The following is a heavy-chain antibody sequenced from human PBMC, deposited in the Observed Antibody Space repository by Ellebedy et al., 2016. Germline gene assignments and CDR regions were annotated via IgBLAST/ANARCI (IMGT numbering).Heavy chain of an antibody. V-gene: IGHV5-51*01. D-gene: IGHD3-22*01. CDR2: IYPGDSDT. J-gene: IGHJ4*02. Sequence: GESLKISCKGSGYSFTSYWIGWVRQMPGKGLEWMGIIYPGDSDTRYSPSLQGQVTISADKSISTAYLQWSSLKASDTAMYYCARTLGYDSSGYPRGDSIPDYWGQGTLVTVSS. CDR1: GYSFTSYW. CDR3: ARTLGYDSSGYPRGDSIPDY.